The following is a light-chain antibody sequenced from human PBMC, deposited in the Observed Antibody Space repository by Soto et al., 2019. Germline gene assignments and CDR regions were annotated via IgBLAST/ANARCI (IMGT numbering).Light chain of an antibody. CDR2: GAS. Sequence: EIVLTQSPSTLSVSPGERATLSCRASQSVSTNVAWYQQKPGQAPRLLISGASSRAADIPDRFSGSGSGTDFTLTINRLEPEDFAVYYCQQSGSSPITFGQGTRLEIK. V-gene: IGKV3-20*01. CDR3: QQSGSSPIT. CDR1: QSVSTN. J-gene: IGKJ5*01.